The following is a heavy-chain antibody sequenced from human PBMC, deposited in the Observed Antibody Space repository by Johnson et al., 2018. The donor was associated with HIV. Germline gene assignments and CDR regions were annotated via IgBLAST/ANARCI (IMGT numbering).Heavy chain of an antibody. CDR2: ISYDGSNK. CDR3: AKDIGFSFIGYGFDI. D-gene: IGHD5-12*01. CDR1: GFTFNSYT. J-gene: IGHJ3*02. Sequence: QVQLVESGGGVVQPGRSLRLSCPASGFTFNSYTMHWVRQAPGKGLEWVAVISYDGSNKYYADSVKGRFTISRDNSKNTLYLQLNSLRAEDTALYYCAKDIGFSFIGYGFDIWGQGTMVTVSS. V-gene: IGHV3-30-3*01.